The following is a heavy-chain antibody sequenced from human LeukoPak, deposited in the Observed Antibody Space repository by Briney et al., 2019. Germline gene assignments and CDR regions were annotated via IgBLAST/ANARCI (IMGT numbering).Heavy chain of an antibody. D-gene: IGHD5-18*01. CDR1: GFTFSSYS. CDR2: ISSTTTYI. J-gene: IGHJ4*02. CDR3: AREGYIYGSSGGYF. V-gene: IGHV3-21*01. Sequence: GGSLRLSCAASGFTFSSYSMNWVRQAPGKGLXXXXSISSTTTYIXXXXXVXGRFTISRDNAKNSVHLQMNSLRAEDTAVYYCAREGYIYGSSGGYFWGQGTLVTVSS.